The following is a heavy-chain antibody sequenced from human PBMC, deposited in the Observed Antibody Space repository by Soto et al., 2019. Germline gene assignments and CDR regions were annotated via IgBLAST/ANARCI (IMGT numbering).Heavy chain of an antibody. CDR2: ISGSGGST. V-gene: IGHV3-23*01. CDR3: ARGVGSGSYYDQYNWFDP. J-gene: IGHJ5*02. CDR1: GFTFSSYA. Sequence: GALRLSCAASGFTFSSYAMSWVRQAPGKGLEWVSAISGSGGSTYYADSVKGRFTISRDNSKNTLYLQMNSLRAEDTAVYYCARGVGSGSYYDQYNWFDPWGQGTLVTVSS. D-gene: IGHD3-10*01.